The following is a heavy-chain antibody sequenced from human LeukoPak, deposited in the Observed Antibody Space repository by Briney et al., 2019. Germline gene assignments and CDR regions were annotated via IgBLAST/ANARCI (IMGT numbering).Heavy chain of an antibody. D-gene: IGHD3-22*01. CDR2: IYTSGST. V-gene: IGHV4-4*07. CDR1: GGSMSNYY. Sequence: PSETLSLTCTVSGGSMSNYYWSWIRQPAGKGLEWIGLIYTSGSTNYNPSLKSRVTMSVDTSKNQFSLKLTSVTAADTAVYYCARTPIYYFGNSGYYNWGQGTLVTVSS. J-gene: IGHJ4*02. CDR3: ARTPIYYFGNSGYYN.